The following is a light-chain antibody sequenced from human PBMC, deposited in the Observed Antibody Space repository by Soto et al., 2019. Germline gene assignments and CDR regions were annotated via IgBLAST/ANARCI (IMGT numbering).Light chain of an antibody. CDR3: QQGYTTPRT. CDR1: QSISSY. Sequence: DIQMTQSPSSLSASVGDRVTITCRASQSISSYLNWYQQKPGKAPNLLIYAASTLQSGVPSRFSGRGSGTDFTLTISSLQPEDFGTYYCQQGYTTPRTFGQGTKVEIK. V-gene: IGKV1-39*01. CDR2: AAS. J-gene: IGKJ1*01.